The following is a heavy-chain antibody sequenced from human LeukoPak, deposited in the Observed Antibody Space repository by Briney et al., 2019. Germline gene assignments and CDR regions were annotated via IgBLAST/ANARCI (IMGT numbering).Heavy chain of an antibody. V-gene: IGHV3-48*03. CDR2: ISSSGSTI. CDR3: ARESYDYVWGSYRTIYFDY. D-gene: IGHD3-16*02. J-gene: IGHJ4*02. CDR1: GFTFSSYE. Sequence: GGSLRLSCAASGFTFSSYEMNWVRQAPGKGLEWVSYISSSGSTIYYADSVKGRFTISRDNAKNSLYLQMNSLRAEDTAVYYCARESYDYVWGSYRTIYFDYWGQGTLVTVSS.